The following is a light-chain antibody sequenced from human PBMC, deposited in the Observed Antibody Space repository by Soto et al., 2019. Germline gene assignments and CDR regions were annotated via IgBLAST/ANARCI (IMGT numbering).Light chain of an antibody. CDR3: QHYSPYSGT. V-gene: IGKV1-5*03. CDR1: QRIRTW. J-gene: IGKJ3*01. Sequence: DIHMTQSPATLSASVGDRVTITCRASQRIRTWLAWYQQKPGKAPKLLTYWAYSLESGVPSRFSGSGSGTEFTLTISSLQPNDFAPYYCQHYSPYSGTFGPGSKVDI. CDR2: WAY.